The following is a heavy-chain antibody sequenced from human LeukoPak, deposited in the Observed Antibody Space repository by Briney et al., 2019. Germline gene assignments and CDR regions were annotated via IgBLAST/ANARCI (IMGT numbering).Heavy chain of an antibody. Sequence: ASVKVSCKASGYTFTSYYMHWVRQAPGQGLEWMGIINPSGGTTSYAQKFQGRVTMPRDTSTSTVYMELSSLRSEDTAVYYCLTAAETRKPFDYWGQGTLVTVSS. CDR3: LTAAETRKPFDY. CDR2: INPSGGTT. D-gene: IGHD6-25*01. J-gene: IGHJ4*02. V-gene: IGHV1-46*01. CDR1: GYTFTSYY.